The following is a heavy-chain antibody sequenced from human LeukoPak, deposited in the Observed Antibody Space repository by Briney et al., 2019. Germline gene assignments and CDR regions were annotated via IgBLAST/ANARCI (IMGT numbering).Heavy chain of an antibody. J-gene: IGHJ4*02. V-gene: IGHV1-8*03. CDR2: MNPNSGNT. D-gene: IGHD3-3*01. Sequence: ASVKVSCKASGYTFTSYDINWVRQATGQGLEWMGWMNPNSGNTGYAQKFQGRVTITRNTSINTAYMELSSLRSEDTAVYYCARRKGVTIFGVVRNYFDYWGQGTLVTVSS. CDR3: ARRKGVTIFGVVRNYFDY. CDR1: GYTFTSYD.